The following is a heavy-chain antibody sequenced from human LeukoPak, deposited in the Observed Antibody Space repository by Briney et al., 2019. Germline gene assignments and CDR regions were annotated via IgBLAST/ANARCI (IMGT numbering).Heavy chain of an antibody. CDR1: GRSISSYY. V-gene: IGHV4-59*08. D-gene: IGHD3-22*01. J-gene: IGHJ4*02. CDR2: IYYSGST. CDR3: ARSAYDSSGYYWFFDY. Sequence: SETLSLTCTVSGRSISSYYWSWIRQPPGKGLEWIGYIYYSGSTNYNPSLKSRVTISVDTSKNQFSLKLSSVTAADTAVYYCARSAYDSSGYYWFFDYWGQGTLVTVSS.